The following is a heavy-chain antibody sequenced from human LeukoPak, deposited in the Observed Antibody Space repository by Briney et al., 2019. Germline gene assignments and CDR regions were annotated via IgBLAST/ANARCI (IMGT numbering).Heavy chain of an antibody. CDR2: IYYSGST. V-gene: IGHV4-34*01. Sequence: PSETLSLTCAVYGGSFSGYYWSWIRQPPGKGLEWIGSIYYSGSTYYNPSLKSRVTISVDTSKNQFSLKLSSVTAADTAVYYCARHGTGYSSSWYIFGGQGTLVTVPS. J-gene: IGHJ4*02. CDR3: ARHGTGYSSSWYIF. D-gene: IGHD6-13*01. CDR1: GGSFSGYY.